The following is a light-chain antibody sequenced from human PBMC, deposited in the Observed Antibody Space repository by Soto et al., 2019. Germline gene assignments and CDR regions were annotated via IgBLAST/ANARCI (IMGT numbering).Light chain of an antibody. Sequence: DIQLTQSPSSLSASVGDRVIITCRASENIGNYLNWYQQIPGRAPKPLVLSASRLQSGVPSRFSGSGSGTDFTLTITSLQTEDFATYYCQQSHSAPLTFGPGTTVDFK. CDR2: SAS. CDR1: ENIGNY. J-gene: IGKJ3*01. V-gene: IGKV1-39*01. CDR3: QQSHSAPLT.